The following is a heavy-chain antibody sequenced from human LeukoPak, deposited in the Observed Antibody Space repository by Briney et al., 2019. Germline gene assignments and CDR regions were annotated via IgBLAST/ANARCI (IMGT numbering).Heavy chain of an antibody. J-gene: IGHJ4*02. CDR2: ISSSGSTI. V-gene: IGHV3-11*01. D-gene: IGHD6-13*01. CDR3: ARDARQQLVERFDY. CDR1: RFTFSDYY. Sequence: PGGSLRLSCAASRFTFSDYYMSWTRQAPGKGLEWVSYISSSGSTIYYADSVKGRFTISRDNAKNSLYLQMNSLRAEDTAVYYCARDARQQLVERFDYWGQGTLVTVSS.